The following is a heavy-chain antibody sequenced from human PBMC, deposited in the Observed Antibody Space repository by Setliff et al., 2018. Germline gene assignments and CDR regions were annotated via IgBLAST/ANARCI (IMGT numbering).Heavy chain of an antibody. CDR2: IHNDGTST. Sequence: GGSLRLSCAASTFTLGTYSMHWVRQAPGKGLAWVSHIHNDGTSTSYADSVKGRFTISRDNAKNTVYLEMNRLRAEDTAIYYCTRDWGGVGATNAFDIWGQGTMVTVSS. CDR3: TRDWGGVGATNAFDI. CDR1: TFTLGTYS. J-gene: IGHJ3*02. D-gene: IGHD1-26*01. V-gene: IGHV3-74*01.